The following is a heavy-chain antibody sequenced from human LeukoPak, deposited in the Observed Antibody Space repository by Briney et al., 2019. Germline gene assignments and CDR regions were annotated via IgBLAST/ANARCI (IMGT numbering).Heavy chain of an antibody. J-gene: IGHJ4*02. CDR2: VYPSGTT. CDR3: ARDAGGYEDY. Sequence: SETLSLTCTVSRGPISNYWWSWIRQAAGKGLEWIGRVYPSGTTHYNPSLQSRVTLSVDTSKNQFSLKLSSLTAADTAVYYCARDAGGYEDYWGQGTLVTVSS. V-gene: IGHV4-4*07. D-gene: IGHD5-12*01. CDR1: RGPISNYW.